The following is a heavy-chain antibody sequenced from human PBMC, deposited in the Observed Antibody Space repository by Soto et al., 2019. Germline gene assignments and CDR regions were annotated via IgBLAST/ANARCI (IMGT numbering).Heavy chain of an antibody. J-gene: IGHJ4*02. Sequence: QVQLQESGPGLVKPSETLALTCTVSGGSISSYYWSWVRQPPGKGLEWIGDIYYSGSTNYNPSLRSRVTISVDTSKNQFSLKLTSVTAADTAAYYCARYGSSSAYFQYWGQGTLVTVSS. V-gene: IGHV4-59*01. CDR2: IYYSGST. CDR3: ARYGSSSAYFQY. D-gene: IGHD6-6*01. CDR1: GGSISSYY.